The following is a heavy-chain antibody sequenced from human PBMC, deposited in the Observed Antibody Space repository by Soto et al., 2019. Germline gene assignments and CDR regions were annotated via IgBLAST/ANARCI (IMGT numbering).Heavy chain of an antibody. V-gene: IGHV3-23*01. CDR2: IYSSGDRK. CDR3: AKGPISRYGMDV. J-gene: IGHJ6*02. CDR1: GFTFSSYA. Sequence: EEQLLESGGGLVQPGGSLRLSCAASGFTFSSYAMSWVRQAPGKGLEWVSSIYSSGDRKYFADSVKGRFTISRDNSKNTLYLQMNSLGAEDTAVYYCAKGPISRYGMDVWGQGTTVTVSS. D-gene: IGHD3-3*01.